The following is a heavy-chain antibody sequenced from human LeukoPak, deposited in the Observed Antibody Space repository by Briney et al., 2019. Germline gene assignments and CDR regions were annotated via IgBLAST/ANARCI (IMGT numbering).Heavy chain of an antibody. J-gene: IGHJ3*02. CDR1: GFTFSSYS. CDR3: AKDMGDAAYKYSYVENDAFDI. CDR2: ISSSSSYI. Sequence: PGGSLRLSCAASGFTFSSYSMNWVRQAPGKGLEWVSSISSSSSYIYYADSVKGRFTISRDNAKNSLYLQMNSLRAEDTALYYCAKDMGDAAYKYSYVENDAFDIWGQGTMVTVSS. D-gene: IGHD5-18*01. V-gene: IGHV3-21*04.